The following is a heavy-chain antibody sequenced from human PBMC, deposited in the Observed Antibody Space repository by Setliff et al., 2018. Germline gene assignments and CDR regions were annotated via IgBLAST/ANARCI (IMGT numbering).Heavy chain of an antibody. Sequence: GGSLRLSCAASGFTFDDYGMSWVRQAPGKGLEWVSGINWNGGSTGYADSVKGRFTISRDSAKNSLYLQMNSLRAEDTALYYCARDYYGSGSNQSPAFDIWGQGTMVTVSS. D-gene: IGHD3-10*01. CDR1: GFTFDDYG. CDR2: INWNGGST. CDR3: ARDYYGSGSNQSPAFDI. J-gene: IGHJ3*02. V-gene: IGHV3-20*04.